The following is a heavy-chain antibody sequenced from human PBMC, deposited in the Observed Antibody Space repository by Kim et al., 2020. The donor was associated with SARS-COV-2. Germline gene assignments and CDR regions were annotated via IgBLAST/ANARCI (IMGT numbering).Heavy chain of an antibody. CDR3: AKDPFFGDSSGYYYSDY. CDR2: ISGSGGST. V-gene: IGHV3-23*01. Sequence: GGSLRLSCAASGFTFSSYAMSWVRQAPGKGLEWVSAISGSGGSTYYADSVKGRFTISRDNSKNTLYLQMNSLRAEDTAVYYCAKDPFFGDSSGYYYSDYWGQGTLVTVSS. CDR1: GFTFSSYA. J-gene: IGHJ4*02. D-gene: IGHD3-22*01.